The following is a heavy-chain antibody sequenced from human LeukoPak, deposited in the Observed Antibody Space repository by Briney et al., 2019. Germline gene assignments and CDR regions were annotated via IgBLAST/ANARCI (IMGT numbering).Heavy chain of an antibody. CDR3: ARDKVSRAVTALIDY. J-gene: IGHJ4*02. Sequence: ASVTVSCTASGYTFTSYGISWVRQAPGQGLEWMGWISAYNGNTNYAQKLQGRVTMTTDTSTSTAYMELRSLRSDDTAVYYCARDKVSRAVTALIDYWGQGTLVTVSS. CDR2: ISAYNGNT. D-gene: IGHD2-2*01. V-gene: IGHV1-18*01. CDR1: GYTFTSYG.